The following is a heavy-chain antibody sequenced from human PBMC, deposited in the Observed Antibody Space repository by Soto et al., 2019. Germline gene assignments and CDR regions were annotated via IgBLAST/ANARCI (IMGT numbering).Heavy chain of an antibody. CDR1: GFTFSSYG. J-gene: IGHJ6*02. CDR2: VSGSGGSV. V-gene: IGHV3-23*01. CDR3: AKGSVVGADYSYRMDV. D-gene: IGHD2-2*01. Sequence: EVLLLESGGDLVQPGGPLTLSCAAAGFTFSSYGMRWVRQAPVKGLEWVSAVSGSGGSVYYADSVRGWFTISRDNSKNTLYLQVNSLRAEDTAIYYCAKGSVVGADYSYRMDVWGQGTTVTVSS.